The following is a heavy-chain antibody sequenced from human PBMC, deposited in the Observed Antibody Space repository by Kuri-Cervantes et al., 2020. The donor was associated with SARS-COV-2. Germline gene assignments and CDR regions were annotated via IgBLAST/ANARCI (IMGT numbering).Heavy chain of an antibody. CDR3: ARKGVVVPTPVDYYYAMDV. J-gene: IGHJ6*02. V-gene: IGHV1-2*04. D-gene: IGHD2-2*01. CDR1: GYTFTSYG. Sequence: ASVKVSCKASGYTFTSYGIIWVRQAPGQGLEWMGWINPNSGGTNFAQKFQGWVTMTRDTSISTAYMELSRLTSDDTAVYYCARKGVVVPTPVDYYYAMDVWGQGTTVTVSS. CDR2: INPNSGGT.